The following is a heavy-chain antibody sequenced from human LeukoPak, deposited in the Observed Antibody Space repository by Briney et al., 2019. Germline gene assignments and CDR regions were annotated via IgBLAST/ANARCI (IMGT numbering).Heavy chain of an antibody. V-gene: IGHV3-7*01. CDR2: IKPDGSET. CDR1: GTFSTHW. J-gene: IGHJ4*02. CDR3: ARESAGTTVSGY. D-gene: IGHD1-7*01. Sequence: GGSLRLPCVASGTFSTHWMTWVRQAPGKGLEWVANIKPDGSETYYVDSVRGRFTISRDNAKNSLYLQMNSLRAEDTAVYYCARESAGTTVSGYWGQGTLVTVSS.